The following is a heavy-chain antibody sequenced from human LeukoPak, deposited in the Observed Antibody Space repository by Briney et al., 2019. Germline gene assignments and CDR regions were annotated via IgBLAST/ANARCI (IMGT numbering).Heavy chain of an antibody. V-gene: IGHV3-7*01. Sequence: GGSLRLSCAASGFTFSSYWMSWVRQAPGKGLEWVANIKQDGSEKYYVDSVKGRFTISRDNAKNSLYLQMNSLRAEDTAVYYCARDLYYDFWSGYYQYYYGMDVWRQGTTVTVSS. D-gene: IGHD3-3*01. J-gene: IGHJ6*02. CDR2: IKQDGSEK. CDR3: ARDLYYDFWSGYYQYYYGMDV. CDR1: GFTFSSYW.